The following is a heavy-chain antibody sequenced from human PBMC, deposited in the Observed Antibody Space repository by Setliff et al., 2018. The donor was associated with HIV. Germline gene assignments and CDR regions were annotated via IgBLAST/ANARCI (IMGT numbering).Heavy chain of an antibody. CDR2: INPNSGDT. J-gene: IGHJ6*03. D-gene: IGHD7-27*01. CDR3: VRDRTHQNWGSRGYYYMDV. CDR1: GYSFSDDY. V-gene: IGHV1-2*02. Sequence: ASVKVSCKASGYSFSDDYMHWVRQAPGQGLEWMGWINPNSGDTNYAQKFQGRVTMTRDTSISTVYMKLSRLISDDTAVYYCVRDRTHQNWGSRGYYYMDVWGKGTTVTVSS.